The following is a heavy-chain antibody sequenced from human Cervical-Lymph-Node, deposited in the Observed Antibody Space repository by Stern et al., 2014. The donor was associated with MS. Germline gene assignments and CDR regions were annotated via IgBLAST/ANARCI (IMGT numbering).Heavy chain of an antibody. CDR1: GYTFTSHY. J-gene: IGHJ4*02. Sequence: QVQLVQSGPEVKKPGASVRVSCKASGYTFTSHYMHWVRQAPGQGLECMGLINPSTGSSIYAQRFQGRVAMTRDTSSTTVYLELSSLTSEETALYYCARDVARKYYFDSWGQGNLVTVSS. V-gene: IGHV1-46*01. CDR2: INPSTGSS. D-gene: IGHD2-21*01. CDR3: ARDVARKYYFDS.